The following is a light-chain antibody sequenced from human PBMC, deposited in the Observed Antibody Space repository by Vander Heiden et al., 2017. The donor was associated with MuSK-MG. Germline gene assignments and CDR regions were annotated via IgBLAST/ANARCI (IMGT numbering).Light chain of an antibody. CDR2: GKN. Sequence: WYQQKPGQAPVLVIYGKNNRPSGIPDRFSGSTSGNTAYSTTTGAQAEDDADEYCYSPPNSSNHPVVFGGGTKLTVL. CDR3: YSPPNSSNHPVV. J-gene: IGLJ2*01. V-gene: IGLV3-19*01.